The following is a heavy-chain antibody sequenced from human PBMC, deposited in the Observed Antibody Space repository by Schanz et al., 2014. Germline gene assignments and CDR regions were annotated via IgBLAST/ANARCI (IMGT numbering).Heavy chain of an antibody. CDR3: VKDDRGDVVVVAANY. D-gene: IGHD2-15*01. CDR2: IGGSGDST. J-gene: IGHJ4*02. V-gene: IGHV3-23*01. Sequence: EVQLLESGGGLVQPGGSLRLSCAASGFTFSDYYMSWIRQAPGKGLEWVSGIGGSGDSTPYADSVKGRFIISRENSKSILYLQMNSRRAEDTAVYYCVKDDRGDVVVVAANYWGQGAQVIVSS. CDR1: GFTFSDYY.